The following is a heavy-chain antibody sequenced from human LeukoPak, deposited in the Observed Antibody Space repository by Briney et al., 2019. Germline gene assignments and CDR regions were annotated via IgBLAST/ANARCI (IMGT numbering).Heavy chain of an antibody. D-gene: IGHD3-9*01. J-gene: IGHJ5*02. CDR3: ARGGDILTGYEGNWFDP. CDR2: INHSGST. V-gene: IGHV4-34*01. Sequence: SETLSLTCAVYGGSFNGYYWSWIRQPPGKGLEWIGEINHSGSTNYNPSLKSRVTISVDTSKNQFSLKLSSVTAADTAVYYCARGGDILTGYEGNWFDPWGQGTLVTVSS. CDR1: GGSFNGYY.